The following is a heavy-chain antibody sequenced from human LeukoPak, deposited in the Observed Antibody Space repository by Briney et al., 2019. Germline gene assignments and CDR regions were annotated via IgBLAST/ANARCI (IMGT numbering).Heavy chain of an antibody. V-gene: IGHV3-48*03. J-gene: IGHJ4*02. Sequence: GGSLRLSCAASGFTFSSYEMNWVRQAPGKGLEWVSYISSSGSTIYYADSVKGRFIISRDNAKNSLYLQMNSLRAEDTAVYYCVREGGSYIDYWGQGTLVTVSS. CDR2: ISSSGSTI. D-gene: IGHD3-16*01. CDR1: GFTFSSYE. CDR3: VREGGSYIDY.